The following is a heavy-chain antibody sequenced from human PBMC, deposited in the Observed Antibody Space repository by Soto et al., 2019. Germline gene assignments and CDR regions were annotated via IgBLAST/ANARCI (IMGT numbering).Heavy chain of an antibody. CDR1: GFTFSNND. CDR3: AKNSGWFNA. D-gene: IGHD3-10*01. V-gene: IGHV3-23*05. Sequence: GGSLRLSCVASGFTFSNNDMTWVRQAPGKGLEWVSTIDGTSTFSNYADSVEGRFTISRDNSRNTVYLQMNSLRAEDTAVYYCAKNSGWFNARGQGTLVTVSS. J-gene: IGHJ5*02. CDR2: IDGTSTFS.